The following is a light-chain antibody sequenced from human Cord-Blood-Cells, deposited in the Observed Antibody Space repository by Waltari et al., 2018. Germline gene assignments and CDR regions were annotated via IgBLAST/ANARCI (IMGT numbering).Light chain of an antibody. CDR1: QSISSY. J-gene: IGKJ2*01. CDR2: AAS. CDR3: QQSYSTPST. V-gene: IGKV1-39*01. Sequence: DIEMTQSPPSLSASVGHSLNITCRASQSISSYLNWYQQKPGKAPKLLIYAASSLQSGVPSRFSGSGSGTDFTLTISSLQPEDFATYYCQQSYSTPSTFGQGTKLEIK.